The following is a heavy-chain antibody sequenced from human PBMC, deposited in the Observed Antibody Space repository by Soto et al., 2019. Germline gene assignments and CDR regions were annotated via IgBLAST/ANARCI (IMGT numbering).Heavy chain of an antibody. J-gene: IGHJ4*02. Sequence: VQLVESGGGVVQPGGSLRLSCAAPGFTFSDYAMHWVRQAPGKGLGWVAVVSHDGRNTHYADSVKGRFTIARDSSKNTVSLEMTSLRAEDTAVYYCAKGGRQWLVTSDFNYWGQGALVTVSS. CDR1: GFTFSDYA. D-gene: IGHD6-19*01. V-gene: IGHV3-30*18. CDR3: AKGGRQWLVTSDFNY. CDR2: VSHDGRNT.